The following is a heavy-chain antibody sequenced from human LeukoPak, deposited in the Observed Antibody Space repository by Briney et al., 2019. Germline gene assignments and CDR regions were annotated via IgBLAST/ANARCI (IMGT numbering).Heavy chain of an antibody. J-gene: IGHJ6*02. V-gene: IGHV3-53*01. CDR2: IYSGGST. CDR3: AIEIVVAHYYYYGMDV. D-gene: IGHD3-22*01. CDR1: GFTVSSNY. Sequence: GGSLRLSCAASGFTVSSNYMSWVRQAPGKGLEWVSVIYSGGSTYYADSVKGRFTISRDNSKNTLYLQMNSLRAEDTAVYYCAIEIVVAHYYYYGMDVWGQGTTVTVSS.